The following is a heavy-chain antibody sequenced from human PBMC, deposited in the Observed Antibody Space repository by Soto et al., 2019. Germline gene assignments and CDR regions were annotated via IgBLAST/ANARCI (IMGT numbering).Heavy chain of an antibody. CDR1: GYSFAGYW. J-gene: IGHJ4*02. D-gene: IGHD3-22*01. V-gene: IGHV5-10-1*01. CDR3: ARQIYDSDTGPTFQYYFEC. CDR2: IDPSDSQT. Sequence: KISCKVSGYSFAGYWITWVRQKPGKCLEWMGRIDPSDSQTYYSPSFRGHVTISATKSITTVFLQWSSLRASDTAMYYCARQIYDSDTGPTFQYYFECWGRVTTVTVSS.